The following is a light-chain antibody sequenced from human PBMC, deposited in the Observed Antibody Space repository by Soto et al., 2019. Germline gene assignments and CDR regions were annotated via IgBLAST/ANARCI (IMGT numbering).Light chain of an antibody. J-gene: IGKJ5*01. V-gene: IGKV1-33*01. CDR2: DAS. CDR1: QGINNY. Sequence: DIQMTQSPSSLSASVGDRGSITCPGDQGINNYLNWYQQKQGKATKLLIYDASNLDTGVPSRFTGSGSGTDFTFTITSLQSDDVATYYCQQYASLLLTFGHGTRLEIK. CDR3: QQYASLLLT.